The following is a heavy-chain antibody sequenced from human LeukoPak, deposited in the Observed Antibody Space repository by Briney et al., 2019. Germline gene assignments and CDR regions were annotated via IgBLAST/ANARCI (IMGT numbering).Heavy chain of an antibody. D-gene: IGHD3-22*01. CDR3: TRDPAGYAYGYSFFDY. CDR1: GFTFGDYA. J-gene: IGHJ4*02. Sequence: GGSLRLSCTASGFTFGDYAMSWFRQAPGKGLEWVGFIRSETYGGTTEYAASVKGRFSISRDDSESIAYLQMNSLKTEDTAVYFCTRDPAGYAYGYSFFDYWGQGTLVTVSS. V-gene: IGHV3-49*03. CDR2: IRSETYGGTT.